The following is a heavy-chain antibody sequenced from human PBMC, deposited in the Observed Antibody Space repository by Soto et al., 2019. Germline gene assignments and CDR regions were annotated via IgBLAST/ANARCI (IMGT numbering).Heavy chain of an antibody. CDR3: ATRSPAFYY. CDR1: GGTFSSYT. J-gene: IGHJ4*02. CDR2: IIPILGIA. Sequence: VASVKVYCKASGGTFSSYTISWVRQAPGQGLEWMGRIIPILGIANYAQKFQGRVTITADKSTSTAYMELRSLRSDVTSVYYCATRSPAFYYWGQGTLVTVSS. V-gene: IGHV1-69*02.